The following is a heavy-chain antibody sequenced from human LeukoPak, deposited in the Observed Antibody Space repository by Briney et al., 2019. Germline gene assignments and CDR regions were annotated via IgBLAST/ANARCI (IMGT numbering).Heavy chain of an antibody. V-gene: IGHV1-18*01. CDR1: GYTFTSYG. J-gene: IGHJ4*02. CDR2: ISAYNGNT. CDR3: ARVLLWFGESSYFDY. Sequence: GASVKVSCKASGYTFTSYGISWVRQAPGQGLEWVGWISAYNGNTNYAQKLQGRVTMTTDTSTSTAYMELRSLRSDDTAVYYCARVLLWFGESSYFDYWGQGTLVTVSS. D-gene: IGHD3-10*01.